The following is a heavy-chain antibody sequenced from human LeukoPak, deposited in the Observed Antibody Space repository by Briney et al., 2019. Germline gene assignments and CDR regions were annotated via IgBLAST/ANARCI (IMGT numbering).Heavy chain of an antibody. CDR1: GGSISSSSYY. CDR3: ARHRYDSTRLDYYYYGMDV. V-gene: IGHV4-39*01. Sequence: SETLSLTCTVSGGSISSSSYYWGWIRQPPGKGLEWIGSIYYSGSTYYNPSLKSRVTISVDTSKNQFSLKLSSVTAADTAVYCCARHRYDSTRLDYYYYGMDVWGQGTTVTVSS. CDR2: IYYSGST. D-gene: IGHD3-3*01. J-gene: IGHJ6*02.